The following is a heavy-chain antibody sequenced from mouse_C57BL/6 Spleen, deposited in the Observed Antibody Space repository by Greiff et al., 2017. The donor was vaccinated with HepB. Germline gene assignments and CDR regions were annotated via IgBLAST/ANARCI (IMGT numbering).Heavy chain of an antibody. D-gene: IGHD1-1*01. V-gene: IGHV6-3*01. CDR1: GFTFSNYW. CDR3: TGDTTVVAPGFAY. J-gene: IGHJ3*01. CDR2: IRLKSDNYAT. Sequence: EVKLQESGGGLVQPGGSMKLSCVASGFTFSNYWMNWVRQSPEKGLEWVAQIRLKSDNYATHYAESVKGRFTISRDDSKSSVYLQMNNLRAEDTGIYYCTGDTTVVAPGFAYWGQGTLVTVSA.